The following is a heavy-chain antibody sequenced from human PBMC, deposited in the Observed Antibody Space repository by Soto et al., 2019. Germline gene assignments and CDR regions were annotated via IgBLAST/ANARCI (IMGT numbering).Heavy chain of an antibody. D-gene: IGHD3-22*01. CDR1: GGTFSRYG. Sequence: SVKVSCKASGGTFSRYGISWVRQAPGQGLEWMGGIIPMLAKADYAQKFQDRVTITADESTGTAYMELRSLRFEDTAVYYCTRDGTLYDSSAYYYLYWGQGTLVTVSS. J-gene: IGHJ4*02. CDR3: TRDGTLYDSSAYYYLY. CDR2: IIPMLAKA. V-gene: IGHV1-69*10.